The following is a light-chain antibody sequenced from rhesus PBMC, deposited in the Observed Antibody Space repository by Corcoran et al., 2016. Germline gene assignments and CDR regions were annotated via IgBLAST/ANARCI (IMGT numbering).Light chain of an antibody. Sequence: DIQMTQSPSSLSASVGDKVTITCRASQDISSWLAWYQQKPGKAPQLLIYKEASLQSGVPSRFSGLGSGTDFTLTISSLQPEDFATYFCLQFSSSPLTFGGGTKVDLK. CDR1: QDISSW. J-gene: IGKJ4*01. CDR3: LQFSSSPLT. V-gene: IGKV1-22*01. CDR2: KEA.